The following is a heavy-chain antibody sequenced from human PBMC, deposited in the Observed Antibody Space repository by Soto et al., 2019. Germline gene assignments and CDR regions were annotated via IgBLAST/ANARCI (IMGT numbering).Heavy chain of an antibody. CDR3: AREQSYYYDRSVYYGCFDP. D-gene: IGHD3-22*01. CDR2: IWYDGSNK. CDR1: GFTFSSYG. V-gene: IGHV3-33*01. J-gene: IGHJ5*02. Sequence: GGSLILSCAASGFTFSSYGMHWVRQAPGKGLEWVAVIWYDGSNKYYADSVKGRFTISRDNSKNTLYLQMNSLRAEDTAVYYCAREQSYYYDRSVYYGCFDPWGQGPLFTVSP.